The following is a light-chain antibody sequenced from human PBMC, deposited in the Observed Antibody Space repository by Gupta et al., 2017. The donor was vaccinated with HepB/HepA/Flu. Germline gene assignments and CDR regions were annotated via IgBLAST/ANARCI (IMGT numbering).Light chain of an antibody. V-gene: IGLV3-25*03. Sequence: SDELKQPPSVSASPGTTARTTCSGDALPKQFAYWYRQKPGQAPELVIYKDSERPSGIPERISGSRSGATVTLTINGVQAEDEADYYCQSADSSGTARVFGGCTELTVL. CDR3: QSADSSGTARV. CDR2: KDS. J-gene: IGLJ2*01. CDR1: ALPKQF.